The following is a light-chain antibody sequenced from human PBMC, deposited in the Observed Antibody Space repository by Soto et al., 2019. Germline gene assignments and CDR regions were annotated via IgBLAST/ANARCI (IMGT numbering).Light chain of an antibody. V-gene: IGKV3-20*01. Sequence: EIVLTQSPGTLSLSPGERATLSCRASQSVSSTYLAWYQQKPGQAPRVLIYGASSRATGIPDRFSGSGSGTDFTLTISRLEPEDFAVYYCQQCDTSPCAFGQGTKVEIK. CDR1: QSVSSTY. CDR2: GAS. CDR3: QQCDTSPCA. J-gene: IGKJ1*01.